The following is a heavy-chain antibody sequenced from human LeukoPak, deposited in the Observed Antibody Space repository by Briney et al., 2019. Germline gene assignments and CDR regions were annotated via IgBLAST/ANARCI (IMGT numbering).Heavy chain of an antibody. Sequence: SETLSLTCTVSGGSISSGGYYWSWIRQHPGKGLEWIGYIYYSGSTYYNPSLKSRVTISVDTSKNQFSLKLSSVTAADTAVYYCARGALWLRYHWFDPWGQGTLVTVSS. CDR3: ARGALWLRYHWFDP. V-gene: IGHV4-31*03. D-gene: IGHD3-10*01. CDR1: GGSISSGGYY. CDR2: IYYSGST. J-gene: IGHJ5*02.